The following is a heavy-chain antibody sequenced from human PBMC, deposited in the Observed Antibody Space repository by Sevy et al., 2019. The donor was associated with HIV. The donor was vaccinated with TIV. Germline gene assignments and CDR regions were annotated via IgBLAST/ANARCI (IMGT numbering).Heavy chain of an antibody. Sequence: GGSLRLSCAASGFTVSSNYMSWVRQAPGKGLEWVSVIYSGGSTYYADSVKGRFTISRDNSKNTLYLQVNSLRAEDTAVYYCARDRRVKVAVAGNYYYYYMDVWGKGTTVTVSS. D-gene: IGHD6-19*01. V-gene: IGHV3-66*02. CDR2: IYSGGST. CDR3: ARDRRVKVAVAGNYYYYYMDV. J-gene: IGHJ6*03. CDR1: GFTVSSNY.